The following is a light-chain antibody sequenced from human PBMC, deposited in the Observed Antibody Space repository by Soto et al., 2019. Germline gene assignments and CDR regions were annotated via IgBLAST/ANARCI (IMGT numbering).Light chain of an antibody. Sequence: EIVLTQSPGTLSLSPGERTTLSCRASQSVSSSYLAWYQQKPGQATRLLIYGASSRATGIPDRFSGSGSGTAFTLTISRLEPEDFAVYYCQQYGSSPPWTFGQRTKVEIK. J-gene: IGKJ1*01. CDR2: GAS. CDR1: QSVSSSY. CDR3: QQYGSSPPWT. V-gene: IGKV3-20*01.